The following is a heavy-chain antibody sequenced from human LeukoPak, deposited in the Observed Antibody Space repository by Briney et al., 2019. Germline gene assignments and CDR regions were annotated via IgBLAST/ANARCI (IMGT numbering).Heavy chain of an antibody. D-gene: IGHD5/OR15-5a*01. CDR2: ISSSSSTI. J-gene: IGHJ4*02. CDR1: GFTFSSYW. V-gene: IGHV3-48*01. Sequence: PGGSLRLSCAASGFTFSSYWMSWVRQAPGKGLEWVSYISSSSSTIYYADSVKGRFTISRDNAKNSLYLQMNSLRAEDTAVYYCARDLRLGGDYWGQGTLVTVSS. CDR3: ARDLRLGGDY.